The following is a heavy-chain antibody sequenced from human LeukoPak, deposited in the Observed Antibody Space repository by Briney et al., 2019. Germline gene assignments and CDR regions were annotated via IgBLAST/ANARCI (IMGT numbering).Heavy chain of an antibody. CDR2: IYGGGNS. V-gene: IGHV3-66*02. D-gene: IGHD1-26*01. Sequence: PGGSLRLSCAASGFTFSTYYMSWARQAPGKGLEWVSGIYGGGNSYYADSVTGRFTISRDNSRNTLHLQMNSLRGEDTAVYYCARELTVGATIDYWGQGTLVTVSS. CDR3: ARELTVGATIDY. CDR1: GFTFSTYY. J-gene: IGHJ4*02.